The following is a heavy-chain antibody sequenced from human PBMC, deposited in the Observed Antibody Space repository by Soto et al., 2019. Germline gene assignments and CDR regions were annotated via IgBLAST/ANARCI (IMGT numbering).Heavy chain of an antibody. CDR1: GGTFSSYA. CDR2: IIPIFGTA. D-gene: IGHD4-17*01. CDR3: ARVTVHKKADAFDI. V-gene: IGHV1-69*13. J-gene: IGHJ3*02. Sequence: SVKVSCKASGGTFSSYAISWVRQAPGQGLEWMGGIIPIFGTANYAQKFQGRVTITADESTSTAYMELSSLRSEDTAVYYCARVTVHKKADAFDIWGQGTMVTVSS.